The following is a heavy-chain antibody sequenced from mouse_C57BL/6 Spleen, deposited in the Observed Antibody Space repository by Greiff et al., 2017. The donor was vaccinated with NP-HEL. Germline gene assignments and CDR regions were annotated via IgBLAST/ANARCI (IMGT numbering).Heavy chain of an antibody. CDR1: GYTFTGYW. CDR2: ILPGSGST. D-gene: IGHD3-2*02. CDR3: ASSQLRPSFPYFDY. J-gene: IGHJ2*01. V-gene: IGHV1-9*01. Sequence: VQLQQSGAELMKPGASVKLSCKATGYTFTGYWIEWVKQRPGHGLEWIGEILPGSGSTNYNEKFKGKATFTADTSSNPAYMQLRSLTTEDSAIYYCASSQLRPSFPYFDYWGQGTTLTVSS.